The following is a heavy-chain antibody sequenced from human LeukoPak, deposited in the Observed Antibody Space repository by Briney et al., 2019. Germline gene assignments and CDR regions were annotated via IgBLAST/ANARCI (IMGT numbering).Heavy chain of an antibody. J-gene: IGHJ4*02. CDR3: ARGRDGYNPDY. D-gene: IGHD5-24*01. Sequence: ADSLKGRFTISRDNAKNSVYLQMNSLRAEDTSVYYCARGRDGYNPDYWGQGTLVTVSS. V-gene: IGHV3-21*01.